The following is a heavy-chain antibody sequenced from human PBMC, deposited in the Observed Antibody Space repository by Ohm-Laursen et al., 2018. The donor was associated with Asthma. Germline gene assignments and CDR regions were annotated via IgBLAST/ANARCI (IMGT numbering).Heavy chain of an antibody. CDR3: ASSARGSSYFDY. Sequence: ASVKVSCNTSGYTFTRFAMHWVRQAPGQRPEWMGWINAGNGNTKYSQKFQGRVTFTSDTSARTASMELSSLRSDDTAVYYCASSARGSSYFDYWGQGTLVTVSS. CDR1: GYTFTRFA. V-gene: IGHV1-3*01. D-gene: IGHD2-15*01. CDR2: INAGNGNT. J-gene: IGHJ4*02.